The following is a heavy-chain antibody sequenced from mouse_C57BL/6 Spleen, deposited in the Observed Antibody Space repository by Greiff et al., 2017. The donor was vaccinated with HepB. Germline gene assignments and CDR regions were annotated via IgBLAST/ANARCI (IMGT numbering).Heavy chain of an antibody. J-gene: IGHJ2*01. CDR1: GYAFSSYW. D-gene: IGHD1-1*01. Sequence: QVQLQQSGAELVKPGASVKISCKASGYAFSSYWMNWVKQRPGKGLEWIGLIDPGDGDTNYNGKFKGKATLTADTSSSTAYMQLSSLTSEDSAVYYCARRDGGGDDYYFGGRGKSTTLT. CDR3: ARRDGGGDDYYFGG. CDR2: IDPGDGDT. V-gene: IGHV1-80*01.